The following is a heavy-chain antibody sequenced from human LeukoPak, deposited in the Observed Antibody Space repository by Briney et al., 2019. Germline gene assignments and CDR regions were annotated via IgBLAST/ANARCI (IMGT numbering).Heavy chain of an antibody. D-gene: IGHD1-1*01. J-gene: IGHJ4*02. CDR3: ARPNNWNDGPFDY. CDR1: GFTFSSYS. CDR2: ISSSSSYI. Sequence: GGSLRLSCAASGFTFSSYSMNWVRQAPGKGLEWVSSISSSSSYIYYADSVKGRFTISRGNAKNSLYLQMNSLRAEDTAVYYCARPNNWNDGPFDYWGQGTLVTVSS. V-gene: IGHV3-21*01.